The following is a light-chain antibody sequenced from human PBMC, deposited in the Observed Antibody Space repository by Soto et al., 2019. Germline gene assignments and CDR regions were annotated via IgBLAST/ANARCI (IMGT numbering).Light chain of an antibody. CDR3: QQLNSNTIT. CDR1: QNVNRC. Sequence: SVGDRVSSTCLGIQNVNRCLAGEQQKLGKAPKLVIYKASTLESGFPSRFSGRGSGTDFTPTISSRQPADCATYYCQQLNSNTITFGGGTKVDIK. J-gene: IGKJ4*02. V-gene: IGKV1-5*03. CDR2: KAS.